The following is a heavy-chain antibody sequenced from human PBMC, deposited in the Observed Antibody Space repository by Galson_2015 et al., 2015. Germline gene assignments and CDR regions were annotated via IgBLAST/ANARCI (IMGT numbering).Heavy chain of an antibody. D-gene: IGHD2-15*01. Sequence: SLRLSCAASGFTFSSYAMSWVRQAPGKGLEWVSAISGSGGSTYYADSVKGRFTISRDNSKNTLYLQMNSLRAEDTAVYYYASGCGGSCYPDAFDIWGQGTMVTVSS. CDR3: ASGCGGSCYPDAFDI. CDR1: GFTFSSYA. CDR2: ISGSGGST. V-gene: IGHV3-23*01. J-gene: IGHJ3*02.